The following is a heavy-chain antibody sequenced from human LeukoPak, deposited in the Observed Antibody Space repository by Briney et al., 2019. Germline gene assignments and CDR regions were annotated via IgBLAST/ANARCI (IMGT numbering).Heavy chain of an antibody. D-gene: IGHD1-26*01. V-gene: IGHV6-1*01. Sequence: SQTLSLTCAISGYTVSNKNAAWNWIKQSPSRGLEWLGRTYYRSKWYNDYAVSMKGRIDINPDTSKNHFSLRLNPVTPEDTAVYFCSREGVGATMATWGQGTLVTVSS. CDR3: SREGVGATMAT. CDR2: TYYRSKWYN. J-gene: IGHJ5*02. CDR1: GYTVSNKNAA.